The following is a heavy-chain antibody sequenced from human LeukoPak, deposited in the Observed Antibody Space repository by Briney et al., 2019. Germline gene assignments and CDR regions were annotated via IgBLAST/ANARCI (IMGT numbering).Heavy chain of an antibody. V-gene: IGHV4-30-2*01. Sequence: SQTLSLTCTVSGGSISSGGYYWSWIRQPPGKGLEWIGYIYHSGSTYYNPSLKSRVTISVDRSKNQFSLKLNSVTAADTAMYYCARELRIAVGGTDYYYDMDVWGQGTTVTVSS. J-gene: IGHJ6*02. CDR2: IYHSGST. CDR3: ARELRIAVGGTDYYYDMDV. D-gene: IGHD6-19*01. CDR1: GGSISSGGYY.